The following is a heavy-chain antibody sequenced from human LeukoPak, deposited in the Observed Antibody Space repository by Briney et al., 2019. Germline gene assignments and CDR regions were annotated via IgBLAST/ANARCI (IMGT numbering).Heavy chain of an antibody. CDR1: GGSISSGGYY. CDR3: ARVTYYYDSSGYRYYFDY. Sequence: PSETLSLTCTVSGGSISSGGYYWGWIRQPPGKGLEWIGYIYHSGSTYYNPSLKSRVTISVDRSKNQFSLKLSSVTAADTAVYYCARVTYYYDSSGYRYYFDYWGQGTLVTVSS. V-gene: IGHV4-30-2*01. J-gene: IGHJ4*02. CDR2: IYHSGST. D-gene: IGHD3-22*01.